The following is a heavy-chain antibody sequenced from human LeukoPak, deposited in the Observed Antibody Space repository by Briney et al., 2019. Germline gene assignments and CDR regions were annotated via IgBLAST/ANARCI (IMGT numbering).Heavy chain of an antibody. CDR3: ARVAAEVVGVPGAIGFGWLRRDYYYMDV. D-gene: IGHD2-2*02. J-gene: IGHJ6*03. CDR1: GYTFTSYY. CDR2: INPSGART. V-gene: IGHV1-46*01. Sequence: ASVKVSCKASGYTFTSYYMHWVRQAPGQGLEWMGIINPSGARTSYAQKFQGRVTMTRDMSTSTVYMELSSLRSEDTAVYYCARVAAEVVGVPGAIGFGWLRRDYYYMDVWGKGTTVTVSS.